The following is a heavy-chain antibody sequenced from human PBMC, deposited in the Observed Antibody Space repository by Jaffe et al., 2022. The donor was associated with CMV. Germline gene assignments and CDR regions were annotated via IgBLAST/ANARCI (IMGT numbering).Heavy chain of an antibody. CDR3: ARGSATVTTWWFDP. D-gene: IGHD4-17*01. CDR1: GGSISSYY. J-gene: IGHJ5*02. Sequence: QVQLQESGPGLVKPSETLSLTCTVSGGSISSYYWSWIRQPPGKGLEWIGYIYYSGSTNYNPSLKSRVTISVDTSKNQFSLKLSSVTAADTAVYYCARGSATVTTWWFDPWGQGTLVTVSS. CDR2: IYYSGST. V-gene: IGHV4-59*01.